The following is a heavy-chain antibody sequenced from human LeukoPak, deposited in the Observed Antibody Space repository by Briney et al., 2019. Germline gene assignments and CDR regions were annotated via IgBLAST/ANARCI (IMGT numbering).Heavy chain of an antibody. V-gene: IGHV1-18*01. CDR3: ARDQSCSGGSCYHPFDY. CDR1: GYTFTSYV. CDR2: ISAYNGNT. Sequence: ASVKVSCKASGYTFTSYVISWVRQAPGQGLEWMGWISAYNGNTNYAQKLQGRVTMTTDTYTSTAYMELRSLRSDDTAVYYCARDQSCSGGSCYHPFDYWGQGTLVTVSS. J-gene: IGHJ4*02. D-gene: IGHD2-15*01.